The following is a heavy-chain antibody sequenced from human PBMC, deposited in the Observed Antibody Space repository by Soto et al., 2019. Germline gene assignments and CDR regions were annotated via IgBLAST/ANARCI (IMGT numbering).Heavy chain of an antibody. CDR1: GFTVSSNY. D-gene: IGHD6-13*01. V-gene: IGHV3-53*01. Sequence: EVQLVESGGGLIQPGGSLRLSCAASGFTVSSNYMSWVRQAPGKGLEWVSVIYSGGSTYYADSVKGRFTISRDNSKNTLYLQMNSLRAADTAVYYCARASSWYQGAFDIWGQGTMVTVSS. CDR3: ARASSWYQGAFDI. CDR2: IYSGGST. J-gene: IGHJ3*02.